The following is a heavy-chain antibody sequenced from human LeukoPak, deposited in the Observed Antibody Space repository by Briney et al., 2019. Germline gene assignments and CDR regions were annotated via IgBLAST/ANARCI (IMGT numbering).Heavy chain of an antibody. V-gene: IGHV3-21*01. CDR2: ISSSSSYI. J-gene: IGHJ4*02. CDR1: GFTFSSYS. CDR3: ARGPTYYYDSSGYYKVY. D-gene: IGHD3-22*01. Sequence: WGSLRLSCAASGFTFSSYSRNWIRQAPGKGLEWVASISSSSSYIYYAHSVQGPFTISRENAKNSLYLQMNRLSGEDKAVYYCARGPTYYYDSSGYYKVYWGQGTLVTVSS.